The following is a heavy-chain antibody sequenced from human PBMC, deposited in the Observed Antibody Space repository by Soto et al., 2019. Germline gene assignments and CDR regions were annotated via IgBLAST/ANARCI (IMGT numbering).Heavy chain of an antibody. CDR3: TRGGGLFNWFDP. V-gene: IGHV4-4*03. CDR1: GGSITSSNW. Sequence: QVQLQESGPGLVKPPGTPSLTCAASGGSITSSNWWSWVRQPPGKGLEWIGEIYLSGGTNYNPSLKSRVTISVDKSKNLFSLKLNSVTAADTAVYYCTRGGGLFNWFDPWGQGTLVTVSS. J-gene: IGHJ5*02. D-gene: IGHD3-10*01. CDR2: IYLSGGT.